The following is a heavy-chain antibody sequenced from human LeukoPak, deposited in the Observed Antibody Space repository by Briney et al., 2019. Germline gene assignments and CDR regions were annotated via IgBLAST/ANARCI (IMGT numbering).Heavy chain of an antibody. J-gene: IGHJ6*03. V-gene: IGHV3-30*02. Sequence: GGSLRLPCPGSGFTFRSYSIHGVGQAPGKGLEWVAFIRYDGSNKYYADSVKGRFTISRDNSRNTLYLQMNSLRAEDTAVYYCAKEGGSNNYYYYYMYVCGRGTAVTVSS. CDR2: IRYDGSNK. CDR1: GFTFRSYS. D-gene: IGHD1-26*01. CDR3: AKEGGSNNYYYYYMYV.